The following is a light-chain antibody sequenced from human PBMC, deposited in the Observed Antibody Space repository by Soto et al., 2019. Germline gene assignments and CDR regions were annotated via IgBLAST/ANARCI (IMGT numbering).Light chain of an antibody. CDR1: SSDVGAYNL. CDR3: CSYAGSRTFG. CDR2: EGS. J-gene: IGLJ2*01. Sequence: QSVLTQPASVSGSPEQSITISCTGTSSDVGAYNLVSWYQQHPGKAPRLIIYEGSKRPSGISHRFSGSKSDNTASLTISGLRAEDEAHYHCCSYAGSRTFGFGGGTKVTVL. V-gene: IGLV2-23*01.